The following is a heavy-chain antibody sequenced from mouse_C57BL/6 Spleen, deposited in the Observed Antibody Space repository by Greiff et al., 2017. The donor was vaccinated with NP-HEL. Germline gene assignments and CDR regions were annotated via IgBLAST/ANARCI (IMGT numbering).Heavy chain of an antibody. Sequence: QVHVKQPGAELVKPGASVKVSCKASGYTFTSYWMHWVKQRPGQGLEWIGRIHPSDSDTNYNQKFKGKATLTVDKSSSTAYMQLSSLTSEDSAVYYCAIFPFITGFAYWGQGTLVTVSA. CDR3: AIFPFITGFAY. D-gene: IGHD1-1*01. J-gene: IGHJ3*01. V-gene: IGHV1-74*01. CDR1: GYTFTSYW. CDR2: IHPSDSDT.